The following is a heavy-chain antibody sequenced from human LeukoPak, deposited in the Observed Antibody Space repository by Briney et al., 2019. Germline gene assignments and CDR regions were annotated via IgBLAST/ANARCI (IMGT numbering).Heavy chain of an antibody. V-gene: IGHV3-7*03. CDR1: GFTFSTYW. D-gene: IGHD6-19*01. J-gene: IGHJ4*02. CDR2: IKQDGSEK. Sequence: GGSLRLSCAASGFTFSTYWMSWVRQPPGKTLEWVANIKQDGSEKYYVDSVKGRFTISRDNAENSLYLQMNSLRAEDTAVYYCAKSWGYSSGWSDYWGQGTLVTVSS. CDR3: AKSWGYSSGWSDY.